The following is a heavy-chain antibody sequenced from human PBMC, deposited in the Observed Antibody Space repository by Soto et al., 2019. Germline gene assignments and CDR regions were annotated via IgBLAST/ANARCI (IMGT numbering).Heavy chain of an antibody. D-gene: IGHD1-20*01. CDR2: IYYSGST. J-gene: IGHJ4*02. CDR1: GGYISGYY. Sequence: SETLSLTCTVSGGYISGYYWSWIRQPPGKGLEWIGYIYYSGSTNYNPSLKSRVTISEDTSKNQFSLKLSPVTAADTAVYYCARGYGITGIISRFDFWGQGTLVTVAS. CDR3: ARGYGITGIISRFDF. V-gene: IGHV4-59*01.